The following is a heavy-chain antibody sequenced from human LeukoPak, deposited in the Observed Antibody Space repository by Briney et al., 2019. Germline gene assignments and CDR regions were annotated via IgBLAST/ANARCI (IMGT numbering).Heavy chain of an antibody. Sequence: PGGSLRLSCAASGFTFSSYAMSWVRQAPGKGLEWVSTISGSGSSTYYADSAKGRFTISRDNSKNTLYLQMNSLRAEDTAVYYCAKDYRDFDYWGQGTLVTVSS. CDR3: AKDYRDFDY. J-gene: IGHJ4*02. CDR2: ISGSGSST. CDR1: GFTFSSYA. V-gene: IGHV3-23*01.